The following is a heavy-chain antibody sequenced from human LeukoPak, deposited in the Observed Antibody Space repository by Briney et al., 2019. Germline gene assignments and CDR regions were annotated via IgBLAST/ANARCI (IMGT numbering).Heavy chain of an antibody. CDR2: IYYSGST. D-gene: IGHD5-18*01. CDR3: ARALSRGYSYGYGY. CDR1: GASISGYY. J-gene: IGHJ4*02. V-gene: IGHV4-31*03. Sequence: SETLSLTCTVSGASISGYYWTWIRQHPGKGLEWIGYIYYSGSTYYNPSLKSRVTISVDTSKNKFSLKLSSVTAADTAVYYCARALSRGYSYGYGYWGQGTLVTVSS.